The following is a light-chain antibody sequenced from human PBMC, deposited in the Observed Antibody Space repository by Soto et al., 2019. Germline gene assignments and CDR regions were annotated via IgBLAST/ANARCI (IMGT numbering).Light chain of an antibody. CDR2: IEGSGSY. J-gene: IGLJ3*02. V-gene: IGLV4-60*02. Sequence: QSVLTQSSSASASLGSSVKLTCTLSSGHSSYIIAWHQQQPGKAPRYLMKIEGSGSYNKGSGVPDRFSGSSSGADRYLTISRLQFEDEADYYCETWDSNTWVFGGGTKVTVL. CDR3: ETWDSNTWV. CDR1: SGHSSYI.